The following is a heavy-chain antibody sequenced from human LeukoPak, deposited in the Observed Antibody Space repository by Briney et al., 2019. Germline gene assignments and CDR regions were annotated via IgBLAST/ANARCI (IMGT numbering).Heavy chain of an antibody. J-gene: IGHJ4*02. CDR1: GYSFSNFE. D-gene: IGHD1-26*01. CDR2: IWSSGDVT. Sequence: PGGSLRLSCAGSGYSFSNFEMNWVRQAPGRGLEWVAYIWSSGDVTHYADSVKDRFTISRDNAKNSLYLQMNSLRAEDTALYYCAKDISVGATPYYFDYWGQGTLVTVSS. CDR3: AKDISVGATPYYFDY. V-gene: IGHV3-48*03.